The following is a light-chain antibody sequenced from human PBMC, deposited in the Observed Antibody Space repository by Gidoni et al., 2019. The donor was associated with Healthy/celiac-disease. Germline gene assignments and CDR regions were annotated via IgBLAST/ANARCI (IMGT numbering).Light chain of an antibody. CDR3: QQYNIWPPLT. CDR2: GAT. J-gene: IGKJ1*01. Sequence: EIVMTQSPATLSVSPGERATRSCRASQSVSRNLAWYQQKPGQAPRPLIYGATTRATGIPARFSGSGSGTEFSLTIRSLQSEDFAVYYCQQYNIWPPLTFGPGTKVEIK. V-gene: IGKV3-15*01. CDR1: QSVSRN.